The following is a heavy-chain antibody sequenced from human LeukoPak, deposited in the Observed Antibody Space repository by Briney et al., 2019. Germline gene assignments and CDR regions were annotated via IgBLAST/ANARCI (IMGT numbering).Heavy chain of an antibody. CDR1: GSSISSNNW. J-gene: IGHJ6*03. CDR3: ARKFPTIFYTDV. D-gene: IGHD3-9*01. CDR2: IYYSGSI. V-gene: IGHV4-28*05. Sequence: PSETLSLTCAVCGSSISSNNWWGWIRQPPGKALEWIGYIYYSGSIYYNPSLKSRVTMSVDTSKNQFSLKLSSVTAVDTAVYYCARKFPTIFYTDVWGKGTTVTVSS.